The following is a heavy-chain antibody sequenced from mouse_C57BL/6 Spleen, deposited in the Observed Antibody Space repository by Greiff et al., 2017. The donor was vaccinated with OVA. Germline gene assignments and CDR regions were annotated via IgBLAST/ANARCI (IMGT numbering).Heavy chain of an antibody. V-gene: IGHV5-6*01. CDR1: GFTFSSYG. D-gene: IGHD2-5*01. CDR2: ISSGGSYT. J-gene: IGHJ2*01. Sequence: EVKLVESGGDLVKPGGSLKLSCAASGFTFSSYGMSWVRQTPDKRLEWVATISSGGSYTYYPDSVKGRFTISRDNAKSTLYLQMSSLKSEDTAMYYCAREDYSNFFDYWGQGTTLTVSS. CDR3: AREDYSNFFDY.